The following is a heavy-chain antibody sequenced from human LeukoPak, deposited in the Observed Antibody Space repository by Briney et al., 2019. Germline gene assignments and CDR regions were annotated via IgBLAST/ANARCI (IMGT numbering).Heavy chain of an antibody. V-gene: IGHV4-31*03. J-gene: IGHJ4*02. CDR2: IYYSGST. CDR1: GGSISGSSYY. Sequence: SETLSLTCTVSGGSISGSSYYWGWIRQHPGKGLEWIGYIYYSGSTYYNPSLKSRVTISVDTSKNQFSLKLSSVTAADTAVYYCAREGGYCSSTSCYTLDYWGQGTLVTVSS. D-gene: IGHD2-2*02. CDR3: AREGGYCSSTSCYTLDY.